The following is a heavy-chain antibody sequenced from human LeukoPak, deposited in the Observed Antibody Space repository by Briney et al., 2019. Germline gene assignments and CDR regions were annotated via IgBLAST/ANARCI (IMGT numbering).Heavy chain of an antibody. J-gene: IGHJ4*02. CDR2: ISSNGGST. CDR3: VKDSSSGSYFDY. V-gene: IGHV3-64D*06. CDR1: GFTVSRYA. Sequence: QPWGSLRLSCSASGFTVSRYAMHWVRQAPGKGLEYVSAISSNGGSTYYADSVKGRFTISRDNSRNTLHLQMSSLRVEDTAVYYCVKDSSSGSYFDYWGQGTLVTVSS. D-gene: IGHD3-10*01.